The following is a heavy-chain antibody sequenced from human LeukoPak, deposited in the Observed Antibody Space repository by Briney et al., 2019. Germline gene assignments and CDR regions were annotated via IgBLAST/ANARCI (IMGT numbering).Heavy chain of an antibody. CDR1: GYTFTDYY. J-gene: IGHJ3*01. D-gene: IGHD6-19*01. Sequence: HRASVKVSCKASGYTFTDYYIHWVRQAPGQGLEWMTYIDPNSGGPHFAQKFQGRVTLTRDTSISTAYMELKWLTSDDTAVYYCARDGVAGSSDAFDLWGQGTMVTVSS. CDR3: ARDGVAGSSDAFDL. V-gene: IGHV1-2*02. CDR2: IDPNSGGP.